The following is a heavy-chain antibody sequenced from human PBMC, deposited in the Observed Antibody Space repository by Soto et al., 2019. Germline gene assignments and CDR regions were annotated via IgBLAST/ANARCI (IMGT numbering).Heavy chain of an antibody. CDR1: GFTFSDYY. J-gene: IGHJ6*02. Sequence: GGSLRLSCAASGFTFSDYYMSWIRQAPGKGLEWVSYISSSGSTIYYADSVKGRFTISRDNAKNSLYLQMNSLRAEDTAVYYCARDPQQLASYYYGMDVWGQGTTVTVS. D-gene: IGHD6-13*01. CDR2: ISSSGSTI. V-gene: IGHV3-11*01. CDR3: ARDPQQLASYYYGMDV.